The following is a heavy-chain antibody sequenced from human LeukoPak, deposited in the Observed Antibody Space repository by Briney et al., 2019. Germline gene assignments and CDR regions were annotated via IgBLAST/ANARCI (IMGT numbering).Heavy chain of an antibody. CDR2: IYTSGST. J-gene: IGHJ6*02. V-gene: IGHV4-61*02. CDR1: GGSISSGSYY. CDR3: AREADPLKLERPRWGYYGMDV. D-gene: IGHD1-1*01. Sequence: SSETLSLTCTVSGGSISSGSYYWGWIRQPAGKGLEWIVRIYTSGSTNYIPSLKSRVTISVDTSKNQFSLKLSSVTAADTAVYYCAREADPLKLERPRWGYYGMDVWGQGTTVTVSS.